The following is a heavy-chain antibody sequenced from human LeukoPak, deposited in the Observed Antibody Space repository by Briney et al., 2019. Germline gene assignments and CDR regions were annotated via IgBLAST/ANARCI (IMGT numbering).Heavy chain of an antibody. CDR2: INPNSGGT. V-gene: IGHV1-2*02. Sequence: RASVKVSCKASGYTFTGYYMHWVRQAPGQGLEGMGWINPNSGGTNYAQKFQGRVTMTRDTSISTAYMELSRLRSDDTAVYYCATLGKSLGYCSGGSCYQLWGQGTLVTVSS. CDR1: GYTFTGYY. D-gene: IGHD2-15*01. CDR3: ATLGKSLGYCSGGSCYQL. J-gene: IGHJ4*02.